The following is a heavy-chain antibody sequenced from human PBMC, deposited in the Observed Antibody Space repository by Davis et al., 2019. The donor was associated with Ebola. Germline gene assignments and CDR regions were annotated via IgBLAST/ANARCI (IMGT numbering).Heavy chain of an antibody. CDR1: GFTFSGSA. Sequence: GESLKISCAASGFTFSGSAMHWVRQASGKGLEWVGRIRSKANSYATAYAASVKGRFTISRDNSKNTLYLQMNSLRAEDTAVYYCAKAPITIFGVVIGGGYYYGMDVWGQGTTVTVSS. V-gene: IGHV3-73*01. J-gene: IGHJ6*02. CDR3: AKAPITIFGVVIGGGYYYGMDV. D-gene: IGHD3-3*01. CDR2: IRSKANSYAT.